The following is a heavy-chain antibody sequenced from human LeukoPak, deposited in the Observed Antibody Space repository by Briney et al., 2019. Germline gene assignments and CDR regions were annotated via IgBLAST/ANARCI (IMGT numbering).Heavy chain of an antibody. CDR2: IYYSGST. Sequence: SETLSLTCTVSGGSISSYYWSWLRQPPGKGLEWIGYIYYSGSTNYNPSLKSRVTISVDTSKNQFSLKLSSVTAADTAVYYCARGGATVQSYYFDYWGQGTLVTVSS. CDR3: ARGGATVQSYYFDY. D-gene: IGHD1-1*01. CDR1: GGSISSYY. J-gene: IGHJ4*02. V-gene: IGHV4-59*01.